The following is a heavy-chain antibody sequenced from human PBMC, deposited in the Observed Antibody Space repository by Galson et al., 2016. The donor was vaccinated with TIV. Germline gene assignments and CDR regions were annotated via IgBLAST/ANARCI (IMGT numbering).Heavy chain of an antibody. CDR2: IWNDGTEQ. CDR3: AKDRDGMDV. V-gene: IGHV3-30*02. D-gene: IGHD3-10*01. CDR1: GFDMYHHG. Sequence: SLRLSCAASGFDMYHHGMHWVRQAPGKSLEWVALIWNDGTEQYYAESVRGRFVISKDDSKNTVYLQMNSLRREDTAVYYCAKDRDGMDVWGRGTTVIVSS. J-gene: IGHJ6*02.